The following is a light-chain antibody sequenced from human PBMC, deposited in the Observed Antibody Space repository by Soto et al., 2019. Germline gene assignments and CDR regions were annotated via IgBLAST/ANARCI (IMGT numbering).Light chain of an antibody. CDR2: DAS. CDR3: QQYKSYSLT. J-gene: IGKJ4*01. Sequence: DIQMTQSPSTLSASVGDRVTITCRSSQSISSWLAWYQQKPGKAPKLLGYDASSLESGVPSRFSGSGSGAEFTHTISSKQSDDVETYYCQQYKSYSLTFGGGTRVEIK. V-gene: IGKV1-5*01. CDR1: QSISSW.